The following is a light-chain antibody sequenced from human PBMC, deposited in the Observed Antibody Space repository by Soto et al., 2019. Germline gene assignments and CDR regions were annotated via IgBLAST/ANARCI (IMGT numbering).Light chain of an antibody. V-gene: IGKV1-27*01. CDR3: QKYNSVAWR. J-gene: IGKJ1*01. Sequence: DIQMTQSPSSLSASVGDRVTITCRASQGINNYLAWIQQKPGKVPKLLIYAASTLQSGVTSRFSGSGSGTDLTLTISSVQPEDVATDYWQKYNSVAWRCGQGIKVDIK. CDR1: QGINNY. CDR2: AAS.